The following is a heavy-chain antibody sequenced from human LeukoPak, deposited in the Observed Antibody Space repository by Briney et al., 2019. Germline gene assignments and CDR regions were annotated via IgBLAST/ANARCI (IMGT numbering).Heavy chain of an antibody. D-gene: IGHD2-2*01. Sequence: SETLSLTCTVSGGSISSSTYYWAWIRQLPGKGLEWIGSIFYSGTAYYNPSLRSRVTISVDTSKNQFSLKLRSMTAADATVYYCARPTTVGCSSASCYVDQWGQGTLVTVSS. CDR2: IFYSGTA. J-gene: IGHJ4*02. V-gene: IGHV4-39*01. CDR3: ARPTTVGCSSASCYVDQ. CDR1: GGSISSSTYY.